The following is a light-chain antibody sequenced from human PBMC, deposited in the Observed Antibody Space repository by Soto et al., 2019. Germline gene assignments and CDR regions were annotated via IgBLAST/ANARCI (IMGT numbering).Light chain of an antibody. V-gene: IGKV3-20*01. J-gene: IGKJ5*01. CDR3: QQYGSSGT. CDR2: GAS. CDR1: QSVSNNY. Sequence: IVLTPASRPLSLSPGARATLSRRASQSVSNNYLAWYQQKPGQAPRLLIYGASNRATGIPDRFSGSGSGTDFTLTISRLEPEDFAVYYCQQYGSSGTFVQGTRLEIK.